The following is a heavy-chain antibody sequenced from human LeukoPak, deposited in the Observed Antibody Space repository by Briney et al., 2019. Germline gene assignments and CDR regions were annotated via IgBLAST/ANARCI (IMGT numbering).Heavy chain of an antibody. J-gene: IGHJ4*02. D-gene: IGHD6-13*01. CDR2: INPNSGGT. V-gene: IGHV1-2*02. CDR1: GYTFTGYY. CDR3: ARGAGYSSSWDNY. Sequence: GASVKVSCKASGYTFTGYYMHWVRQAPGQGLEWMGWINPNSGGTNYAQKFQGRVTMTRDTSISTAYMELSRLRSDDTAVYYCARGAGYSSSWDNYWGQGTLVTVSS.